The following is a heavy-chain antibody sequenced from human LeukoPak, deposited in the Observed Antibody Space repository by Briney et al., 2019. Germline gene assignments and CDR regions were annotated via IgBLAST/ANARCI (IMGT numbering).Heavy chain of an antibody. CDR2: IFTTGST. CDR3: TRDTISMFRGARLHWFDP. CDR1: GGSIASGTYY. V-gene: IGHV4-61*02. Sequence: SQTLSLTCTVSGGSIASGTYYWSWIRQPAGKGLEWIGRIFTTGSTNYNPSLKSRVTISVDTSKNQFSLRLSSVTAADTAIYYCTRDTISMFRGARLHWFDPWGQGTLVTVSS. J-gene: IGHJ5*02. D-gene: IGHD3-10*01.